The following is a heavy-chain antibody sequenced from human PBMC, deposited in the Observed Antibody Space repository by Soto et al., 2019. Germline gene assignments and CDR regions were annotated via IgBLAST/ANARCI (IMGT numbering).Heavy chain of an antibody. CDR3: ARDGIYCSSTSCYSLNYYYGMDV. J-gene: IGHJ6*02. CDR1: GYTFTSYY. CDR2: INPSGGST. D-gene: IGHD2-2*02. Sequence: ASVKVSCKASGYTFTSYYMHWVRQAPGQGLEWMGIINPSGGSTSYAQKFQGRVTMTRDTSTSTVYMELSSLRSEDTAVYYCARDGIYCSSTSCYSLNYYYGMDVWGQGTTVTVSS. V-gene: IGHV1-46*01.